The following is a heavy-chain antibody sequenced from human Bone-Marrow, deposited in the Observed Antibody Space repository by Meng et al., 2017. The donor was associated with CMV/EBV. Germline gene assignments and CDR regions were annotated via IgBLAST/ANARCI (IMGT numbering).Heavy chain of an antibody. Sequence: GESLKISCAASRFTFSSYSMNWVRQAPGKGLEWISYISSSSGNMYYANSVKGRFTISRDNAKSSLYLQMNSRRVEDTAVYFCARGGGTYSGDYWGQGTLVTVSS. CDR1: RFTFSSYS. J-gene: IGHJ4*02. D-gene: IGHD1-26*01. CDR3: ARGGGTYSGDY. V-gene: IGHV3-48*04. CDR2: ISSSSGNM.